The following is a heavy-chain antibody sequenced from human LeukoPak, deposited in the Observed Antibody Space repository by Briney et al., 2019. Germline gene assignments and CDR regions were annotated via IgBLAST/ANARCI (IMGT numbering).Heavy chain of an antibody. CDR1: GGSFSGYY. CDR2: INHNGST. J-gene: IGHJ3*02. V-gene: IGHV4-34*01. Sequence: SETLSLTCAVYGGSFSGYYWSWIPQPPGKGLEGIVEINHNGSTNYNPSLKSRVTISVDTSKNQFSLKLSSVTAADTAVYYCARGRRWLQFRDAFDIWGQGTMVTVSS. CDR3: ARGRRWLQFRDAFDI. D-gene: IGHD5-24*01.